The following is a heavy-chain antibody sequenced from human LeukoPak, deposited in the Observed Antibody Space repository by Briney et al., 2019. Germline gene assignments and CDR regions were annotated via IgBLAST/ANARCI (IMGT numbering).Heavy chain of an antibody. J-gene: IGHJ5*02. CDR2: ISYSGST. CDR1: GGSISSYY. CDR3: AREGTAGTNLNWFDP. V-gene: IGHV4-59*01. D-gene: IGHD1-1*01. Sequence: SETLSLTCTVSGGSISSYYWSWIRQPPGKGLEWIGYISYSGSTNFNPSLKSRVTISVDTSKNQFSLKLSSVTAADTAVYYCAREGTAGTNLNWFDPWGQGTLVAVSS.